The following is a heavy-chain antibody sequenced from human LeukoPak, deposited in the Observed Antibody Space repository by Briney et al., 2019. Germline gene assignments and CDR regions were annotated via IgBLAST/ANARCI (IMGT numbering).Heavy chain of an antibody. CDR2: INPSGGST. Sequence: GASVKVSCKASGYTFTSYYMHWVRQAPGQGLEWMGIINPSGGSTSYAQKFQGRVTMTEDTSTDTAYMELSSLRSEDTAVYYCATLGHCSSTSCYREQVNWLDPWGQGTLVTVSS. V-gene: IGHV1-46*01. CDR3: ATLGHCSSTSCYREQVNWLDP. CDR1: GYTFTSYY. D-gene: IGHD2-2*01. J-gene: IGHJ5*02.